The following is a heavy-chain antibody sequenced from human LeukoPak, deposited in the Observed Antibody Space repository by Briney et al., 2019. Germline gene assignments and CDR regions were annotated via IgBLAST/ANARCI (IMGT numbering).Heavy chain of an antibody. Sequence: PGGSLRLSCAASGFSFDDYAMSWVRQPPGKGLEWVSGINWNGGSTGYADSVKGRFTISRDNAKNSLYLRMNSLRPEDTALYYCARDPSSSWYYFDYWGQGTLVTVSS. CDR2: INWNGGST. D-gene: IGHD6-13*01. J-gene: IGHJ4*02. CDR3: ARDPSSSWYYFDY. CDR1: GFSFDDYA. V-gene: IGHV3-20*04.